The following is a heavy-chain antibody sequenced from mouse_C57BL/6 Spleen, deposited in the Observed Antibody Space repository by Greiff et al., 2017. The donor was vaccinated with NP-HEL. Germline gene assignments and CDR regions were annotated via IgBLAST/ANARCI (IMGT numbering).Heavy chain of an antibody. V-gene: IGHV1-53*01. CDR3: ARGRPFYYSNYEGNAMDY. CDR2: INPSNGGT. Sequence: VQLQQSGTELVKPGASVKLSCKASGYTFTSYWMHWVKQRPGQGLEWIGNINPSNGGTNYNEKFKSKATLTVDKSSSTAYMQLSSLTSEDSAVYYCARGRPFYYSNYEGNAMDYWGQGTSVTVSS. CDR1: GYTFTSYW. D-gene: IGHD2-5*01. J-gene: IGHJ4*01.